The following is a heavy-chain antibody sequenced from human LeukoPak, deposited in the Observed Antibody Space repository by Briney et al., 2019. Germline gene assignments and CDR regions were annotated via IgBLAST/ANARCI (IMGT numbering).Heavy chain of an antibody. V-gene: IGHV3-15*01. CDR1: GFTFSHTW. Sequence: TGGSLRLSCAAFGFTFSHTWISWVRQAPGKGLEWVGRVKSKNDGGSTDYAAPVKGRFFISRDDSRGTLSLEMNSLKIEDTAVYFCVGRPWNFDYWGQGTLVTVSS. CDR2: VKSKNDGGST. CDR3: VGRPWNFDY. J-gene: IGHJ4*02. D-gene: IGHD1-1*01.